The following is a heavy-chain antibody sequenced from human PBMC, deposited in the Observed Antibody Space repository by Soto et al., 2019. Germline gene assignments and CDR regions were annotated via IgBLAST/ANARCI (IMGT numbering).Heavy chain of an antibody. CDR2: IYPGGSDT. CDR3: ARRIHPNSYGYYYYYYNGMDV. D-gene: IGHD5-18*01. J-gene: IGHJ6*02. V-gene: IGHV5-51*01. CDR1: GYSFTSYW. Sequence: GESLKISCKGSGYSFTSYWIGRVRQMPGKGLEWMGIIYPGGSDTRYSPSFQGQVTISGDKSISTAYLQWSSLRASDTAMYYWARRIHPNSYGYYYYYYNGMDVWGQGTTVTVSS.